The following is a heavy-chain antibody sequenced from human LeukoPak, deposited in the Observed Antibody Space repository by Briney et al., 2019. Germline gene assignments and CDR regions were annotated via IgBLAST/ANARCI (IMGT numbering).Heavy chain of an antibody. Sequence: GGSLRLSCAASGFTVSSNYMTWVRQAPGKGLEWVSVIYSGGSTYYADSVKGRFTISRDNSKNTLFLQMNSLRAEDTAVYYCARNFALYYWGQGTLVTVSS. CDR1: GFTVSSNY. V-gene: IGHV3-53*01. J-gene: IGHJ4*02. CDR3: ARNFALYY. CDR2: IYSGGST.